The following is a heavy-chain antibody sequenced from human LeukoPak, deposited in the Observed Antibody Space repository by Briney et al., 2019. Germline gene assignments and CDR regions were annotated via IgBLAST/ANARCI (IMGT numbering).Heavy chain of an antibody. J-gene: IGHJ3*02. Sequence: SETLSLTCAVYGGSFSGYYWSWIRQPPGKGLEWIGEINHSGSTNYNPSLKSRVTISVDTSRNQFSLKLYSVTAADTAVYYCARSRSGYSYDHAAFEIWGQGTMVTVSS. CDR3: ARSRSGYSYDHAAFEI. D-gene: IGHD5-18*01. CDR2: INHSGST. CDR1: GGSFSGYY. V-gene: IGHV4-34*01.